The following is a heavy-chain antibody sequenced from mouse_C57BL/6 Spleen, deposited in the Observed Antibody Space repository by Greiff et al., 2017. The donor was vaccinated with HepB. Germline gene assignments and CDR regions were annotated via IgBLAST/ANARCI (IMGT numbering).Heavy chain of an antibody. D-gene: IGHD2-4*01. CDR2: INPSSGYT. CDR1: GYTFTSYW. V-gene: IGHV1-7*01. CDR3: ASPLTMIKAWFAY. J-gene: IGHJ3*01. Sequence: QVQLQESGAELAKPGASVKLSCKASGYTFTSYWMHWVKQRPGQGLEWIGYINPSSGYTKYNQKFKDKATLTADKSSSTAYMQLSSLTYEDSAVYYCASPLTMIKAWFAYWGQGTLVTVSA.